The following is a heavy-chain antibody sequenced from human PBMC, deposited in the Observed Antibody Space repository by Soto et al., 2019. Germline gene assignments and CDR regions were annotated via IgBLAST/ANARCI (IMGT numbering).Heavy chain of an antibody. Sequence: GGSLRLSCAASGFTFSSYAMSWVRQAPGKGLEWVSAISGSGGSTYYADSVKGRFTISRDNSKNTLYLQMNSLRAEDTAVYYCAKDDCSSTSCYIDYWGQGTLVTVSS. V-gene: IGHV3-23*01. CDR1: GFTFSSYA. CDR3: AKDDCSSTSCYIDY. D-gene: IGHD2-2*02. J-gene: IGHJ4*02. CDR2: ISGSGGST.